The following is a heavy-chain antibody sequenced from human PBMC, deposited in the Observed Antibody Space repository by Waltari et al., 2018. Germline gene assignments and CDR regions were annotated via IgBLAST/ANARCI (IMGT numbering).Heavy chain of an antibody. CDR1: GGSFSGYY. Sequence: QVQLQQWGAGLLKPSETLSLTCAVYGGSFSGYYWSWIRPPPGKGLEWIGEINPSGSTNYNPALRRRVTISVDTAKNQFSLKLSSVTAADTAVYYCARQVGTRQGWFDPWGQGTLVTVSS. CDR2: INPSGST. D-gene: IGHD1-1*01. V-gene: IGHV4-34*01. CDR3: ARQVGTRQGWFDP. J-gene: IGHJ5*02.